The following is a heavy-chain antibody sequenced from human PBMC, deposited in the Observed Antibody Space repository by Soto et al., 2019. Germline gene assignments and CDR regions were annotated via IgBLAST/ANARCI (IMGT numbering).Heavy chain of an antibody. CDR3: ARVYGDYRSWFDP. D-gene: IGHD4-17*01. V-gene: IGHV4-31*03. CDR2: IYYTGTT. CDR1: SGSISSGGYY. J-gene: IGHJ5*02. Sequence: QVQLQESGPGLVKPSQTLSLTCTVSSGSISSGGYYWSWIRQHPGKGLEWIGYIYYTGTTYYNPSLKSRVTISVDTSKNQFSLELISVTAADTAVYYCARVYGDYRSWFDPWGQGTLVTVSS.